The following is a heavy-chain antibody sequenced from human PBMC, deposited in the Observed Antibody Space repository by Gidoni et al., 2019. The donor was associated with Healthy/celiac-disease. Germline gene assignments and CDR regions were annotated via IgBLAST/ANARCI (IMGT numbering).Heavy chain of an antibody. CDR1: GGSISSSSYY. V-gene: IGHV4-39*01. CDR2: IYYSGST. CDR3: ARPRVENWFDP. Sequence: QESGPGLVKPSETLSLTCTVSGGSISSSSYYWGWIRQPPGKGLEWIGSIYYSGSTSYNPSLKSRVTLSVDTSKNQFSLKLSSVTAADTAVYYCARPRVENWFDPWGQGTLVTVSS. D-gene: IGHD2-15*01. J-gene: IGHJ5*02.